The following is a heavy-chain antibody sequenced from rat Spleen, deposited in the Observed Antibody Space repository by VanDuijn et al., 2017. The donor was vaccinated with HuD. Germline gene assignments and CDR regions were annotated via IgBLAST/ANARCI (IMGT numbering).Heavy chain of an antibody. V-gene: IGHV5-29*01. D-gene: IGHD1-9*01. J-gene: IGHJ2*01. Sequence: EVQLVESDGGLVQPGRSLKFSCAASGFTFSDYYMAWVRQAPTKGLEWVATISSDGRRTYYRDSVKGRFTISRDNAKSSLYLQMDSLRSDDTATYYCARRHYGYTDYFDYWGQGVMVTVSS. CDR1: GFTFSDYY. CDR2: ISSDGRRT. CDR3: ARRHYGYTDYFDY.